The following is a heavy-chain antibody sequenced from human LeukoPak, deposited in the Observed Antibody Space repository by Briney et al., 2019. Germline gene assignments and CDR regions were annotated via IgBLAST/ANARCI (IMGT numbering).Heavy chain of an antibody. J-gene: IGHJ4*02. D-gene: IGHD6-19*01. CDR1: GGTFSSYA. V-gene: IGHV1-69*13. CDR2: IIPIFGTA. CDR3: ASPGIAVAGPFDY. Sequence: SVKVSCKASGGTFSSYAISWVRQTPGQGLEWMGGIIPIFGTANYAQKFQGRVTITADESTSTAYMELSSLRSEDTAVYYCASPGIAVAGPFDYWGQGTLVTVSS.